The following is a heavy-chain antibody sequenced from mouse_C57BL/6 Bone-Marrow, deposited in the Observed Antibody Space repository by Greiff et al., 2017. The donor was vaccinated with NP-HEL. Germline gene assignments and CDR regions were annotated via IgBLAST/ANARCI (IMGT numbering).Heavy chain of an antibody. V-gene: IGHV7-3*01. CDR3: ARGDSSGPFAY. CDR2: IRNKANGYTT. CDR1: GFTFTDYY. D-gene: IGHD3-2*02. Sequence: EVQRVESGGGLVQPGGSLSLSCAASGFTFTDYYMSWVRQPPGKALEWLGFIRNKANGYTTEYSASVKGRFTISRDNSQSILYLQMNALRAEDSATYYCARGDSSGPFAYWGQGTLVTVSA. J-gene: IGHJ3*01.